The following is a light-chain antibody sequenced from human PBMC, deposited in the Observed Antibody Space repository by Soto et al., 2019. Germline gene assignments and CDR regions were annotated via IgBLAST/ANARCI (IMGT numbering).Light chain of an antibody. CDR3: RQYRSSPLT. J-gene: IGKJ4*01. CDR2: GAS. Sequence: EIVLTQPPGTLSFSPGERATLSCRASQSVSSSYLAWYQQKPGQAPRLLIYGASSRATGIPDRFSGSGSGTDFTLTISRLEPEDLAVYYCRQYRSSPLTLGGGTKVDIK. V-gene: IGKV3-20*01. CDR1: QSVSSSY.